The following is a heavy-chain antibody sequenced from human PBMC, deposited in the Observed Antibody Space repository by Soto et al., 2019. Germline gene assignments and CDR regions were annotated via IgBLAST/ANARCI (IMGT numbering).Heavy chain of an antibody. V-gene: IGHV3-7*01. CDR3: ARIAASGRGWDV. CDR2: IKQDGSEE. Sequence: EVQLVESGGGLVQPGGSLRLSCVDSGFTFSSYWMSWVRQARVKGLEWVGNIKQDGSEENYVDSVKGRFTISRDNGKNSMYLQMNSLRAEDTAVYCCARIAASGRGWDVWGQGTTVVVSS. D-gene: IGHD6-13*01. J-gene: IGHJ6*02. CDR1: GFTFSSYW.